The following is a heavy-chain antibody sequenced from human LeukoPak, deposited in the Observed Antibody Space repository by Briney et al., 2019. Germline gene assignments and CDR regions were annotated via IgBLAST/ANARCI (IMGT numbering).Heavy chain of an antibody. CDR3: AKVHLTYYFDSSGYGFQDY. Sequence: PGGSLRLSCAASGFTFSSYGMHWVRQAPGKGLEWVAVISYDGNTEYYADSVKGRFTISRDNSKNTLYLQMNSLRAEDTAVDYCAKVHLTYYFDSSGYGFQDYWGQGTLVTVSS. J-gene: IGHJ4*02. CDR2: ISYDGNTE. CDR1: GFTFSSYG. V-gene: IGHV3-30*18. D-gene: IGHD3-22*01.